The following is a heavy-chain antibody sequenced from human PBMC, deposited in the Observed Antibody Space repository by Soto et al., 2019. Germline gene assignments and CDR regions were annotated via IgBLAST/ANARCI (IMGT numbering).Heavy chain of an antibody. D-gene: IGHD2-2*01. CDR2: IIPIFRAP. CDR3: AIARYCISTSCYAFDI. J-gene: IGHJ3*02. V-gene: IGHV1-69*13. CDR1: GGTFSSFA. Sequence: SVKVSCKASGGTFSSFAISWVRQAPGQGLEWMGGIIPIFRAPKYSQKFQGRVTLTADDSTTTAYMDLSSLRSEDTALYYCAIARYCISTSCYAFDIWGQGTMVTVSS.